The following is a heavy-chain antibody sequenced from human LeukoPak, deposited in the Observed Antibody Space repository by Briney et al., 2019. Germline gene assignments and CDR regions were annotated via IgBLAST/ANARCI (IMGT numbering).Heavy chain of an antibody. CDR1: GLIVSSNY. Sequence: GGSLRLSCAASGLIVSSNYMSWVRQAPGKGLEWDSVIYSGGSIYYADSVKGRFTISRDNSKNTLYLQMNSLRAEDTAVYYCARDPSRGLYYFDHWGQGTLVTVSS. D-gene: IGHD3/OR15-3a*01. CDR3: ARDPSRGLYYFDH. J-gene: IGHJ4*02. V-gene: IGHV3-53*01. CDR2: IYSGGSI.